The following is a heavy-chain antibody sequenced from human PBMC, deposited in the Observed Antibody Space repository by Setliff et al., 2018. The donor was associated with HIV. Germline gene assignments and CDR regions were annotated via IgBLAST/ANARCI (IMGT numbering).Heavy chain of an antibody. CDR1: GFTFSSYG. CDR3: AKPLYDSSGYYLNWYFDL. D-gene: IGHD3-22*01. J-gene: IGHJ2*01. V-gene: IGHV3-33*06. CDR2: IWYDGINK. Sequence: GGSLRLSCAASGFTFSSYGMHWVRQAPGKGLEWVAVIWYDGINKYYADSVKGRFTISRDNSKNTLYLQMNSLRAEDTAVYYCAKPLYDSSGYYLNWYFDLWGRGTLVTVSS.